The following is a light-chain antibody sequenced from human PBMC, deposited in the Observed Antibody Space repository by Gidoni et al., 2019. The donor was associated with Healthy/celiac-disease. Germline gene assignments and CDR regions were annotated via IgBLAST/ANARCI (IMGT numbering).Light chain of an antibody. CDR1: NIGSKS. J-gene: IGLJ2*01. Sequence: SYVLTQPPSVSVAPGKTARITWGGNNIGSKSVHWYQQKPGQAPVLVVYDDSDRPSGIPERFSGSNSGNTATLTISRVEAGDEADYYCQVWDSSSDHLYVVFGGGTKLTVL. CDR3: QVWDSSSDHLYVV. V-gene: IGLV3-21*03. CDR2: DDS.